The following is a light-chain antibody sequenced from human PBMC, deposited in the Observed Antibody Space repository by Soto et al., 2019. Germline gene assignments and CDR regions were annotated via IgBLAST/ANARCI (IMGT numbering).Light chain of an antibody. CDR2: KAS. CDR1: QNIFSW. Sequence: DIQMTQSPSTLSASVGDRVTITCRASQNIFSWLAWYQQKPGKAPKLLIYKASSLESGVPSRFSGSGSGTEFTLTISSLQPDDFATYYCQQYGSDYTFGQGTKLEIK. CDR3: QQYGSDYT. J-gene: IGKJ2*01. V-gene: IGKV1-5*03.